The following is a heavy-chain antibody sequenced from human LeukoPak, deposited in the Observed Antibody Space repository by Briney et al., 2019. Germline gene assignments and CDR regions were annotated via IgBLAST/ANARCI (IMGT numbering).Heavy chain of an antibody. CDR3: ARAGAWQIDP. J-gene: IGHJ5*02. Sequence: PSETLSLTCTVSGGSISSHYWSWIRQPPGEGLEWIGYIFYTGSTNYNPSLKSRVTISVDKSKNQFSLKLRSVTAADTAVYYCARAGAWQIDPWGQGTLVTVSS. V-gene: IGHV4-59*11. D-gene: IGHD3-10*01. CDR1: GGSISSHY. CDR2: IFYTGST.